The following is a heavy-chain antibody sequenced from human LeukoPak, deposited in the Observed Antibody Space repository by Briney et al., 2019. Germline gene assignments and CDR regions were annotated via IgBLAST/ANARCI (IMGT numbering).Heavy chain of an antibody. CDR3: ARRQQLVPDDAFDI. D-gene: IGHD6-13*01. Sequence: PGGSLRLSCAASGFTFSSYSMNWVRQAPGKGLEWVSSISSSSSYIYYADSVKGRFTISRDNAKNSLYLQMNSLRAEDTAVYYCARRQQLVPDDAFDIWGQGTMVTVSS. CDR2: ISSSSSYI. V-gene: IGHV3-21*01. J-gene: IGHJ3*02. CDR1: GFTFSSYS.